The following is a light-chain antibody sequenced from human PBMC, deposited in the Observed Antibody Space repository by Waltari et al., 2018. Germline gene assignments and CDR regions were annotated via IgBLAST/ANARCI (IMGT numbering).Light chain of an antibody. V-gene: IGKV4-1*01. CDR2: GSS. CDR1: QSVLYRSNNKHS. CDR3: QQYYSPPT. J-gene: IGKJ4*01. Sequence: DILMTQSPDTLALSLGARATINCKSSQSVLYRSNNKHSVAWYQQKPGQSQKLLIYGSSTRESGVPERCSGGGSGADFTLTISMLQADDAVIYYCQQYYSPPTFGGGTKVEI.